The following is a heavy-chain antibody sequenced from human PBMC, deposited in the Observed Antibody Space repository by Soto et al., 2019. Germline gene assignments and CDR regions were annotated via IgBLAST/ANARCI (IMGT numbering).Heavy chain of an antibody. V-gene: IGHV3-33*01. CDR2: IWYDGSNK. D-gene: IGHD5-12*01. CDR3: ARDGSRRNFDY. CDR1: GFTFSSYG. Sequence: QVQLVESGGGVVQPGRSLRLSCAASGFTFSSYGMHWVRQAPGKGLEWVAVIWYDGSNKYYADSVKGRFTISRDNSKNTLYLQMISLRAEDTAVYYCARDGSRRNFDYWGQGTLVTVSS. J-gene: IGHJ4*02.